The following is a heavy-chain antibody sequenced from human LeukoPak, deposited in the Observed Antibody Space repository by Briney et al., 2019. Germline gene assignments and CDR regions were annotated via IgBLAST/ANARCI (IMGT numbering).Heavy chain of an antibody. V-gene: IGHV5-51*01. CDR1: GNSITIYW. J-gene: IGHJ3*02. D-gene: IGHD2/OR15-2a*01. CDR3: ATYFAGPETFDI. CDR2: IFPGASDT. Sequence: GESLTISCKASGNSITIYWIGWVRQNPGKGLEWMGLIFPGASDTKYSPSFHGQVTVSADKSISTAYLQWSSLKASDTAMYYCATYFAGPETFDIWGQGTMVTVSS.